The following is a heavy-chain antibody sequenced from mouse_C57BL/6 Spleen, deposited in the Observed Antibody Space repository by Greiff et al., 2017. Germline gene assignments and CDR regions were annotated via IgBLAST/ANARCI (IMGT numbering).Heavy chain of an antibody. CDR3: ASYKSYGNFDY. Sequence: EVQVVESGGGLVQPGGSLSLSCAASGFTFTDYYMSWVRQPPGKALEWLGFIRNKANGYTTEYSASVKGRFTISRDNSQSILYLQMNALRAEDSATYYCASYKSYGNFDYWGQGTTLTVSS. CDR2: IRNKANGYTT. D-gene: IGHD1-1*01. CDR1: GFTFTDYY. V-gene: IGHV7-3*01. J-gene: IGHJ2*01.